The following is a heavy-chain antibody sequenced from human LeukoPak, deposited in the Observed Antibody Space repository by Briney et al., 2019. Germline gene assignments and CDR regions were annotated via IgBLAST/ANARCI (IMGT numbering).Heavy chain of an antibody. J-gene: IGHJ2*01. CDR1: GFTVSSNY. V-gene: IGHV3-53*01. CDR2: LYSGGVT. Sequence: PGGSLRLSCAASGFTVSSNYMSWVRPAPGTGLEWVSLLYSGGVTYYADSVKGRFIISRDNSKNTLFLQMNSLRAEDTAVYYCARAPSGWSDYWYFDLWGRGTLVTVSS. D-gene: IGHD6-19*01. CDR3: ARAPSGWSDYWYFDL.